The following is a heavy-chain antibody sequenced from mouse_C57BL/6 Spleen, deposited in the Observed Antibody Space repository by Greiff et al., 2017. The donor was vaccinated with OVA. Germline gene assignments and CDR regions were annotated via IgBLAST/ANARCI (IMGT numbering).Heavy chain of an antibody. CDR2: LYPGSGNT. V-gene: IGHV1-76*01. J-gene: IGHJ4*01. D-gene: IGHD2-10*01. CDR1: GYTFTDYY. CDR3: ARESYDGNCYYYAIDD. Sequence: VQLQQSGAELVRPGASVKLSCKASGYTFTDYYINWVKQRPGQGLEWIARLYPGSGNTYYNEKFKGKATLTADKSSSTAYMQLRSRTSEDSAVYFSARESYDGNCYYYAIDDWGQGTSVTVSS.